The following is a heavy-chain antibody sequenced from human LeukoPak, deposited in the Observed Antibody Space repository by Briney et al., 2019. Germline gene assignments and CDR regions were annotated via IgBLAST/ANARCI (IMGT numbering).Heavy chain of an antibody. CDR3: ARGPQGLDWLPFFDP. CDR1: GFTFSSYS. J-gene: IGHJ5*02. V-gene: IGHV3-21*01. D-gene: IGHD3/OR15-3a*01. CDR2: ISSSSSSYI. Sequence: GGSLRLSCAASGFTFSSYSMNWVRQAPGKGLEWVSSISSSSSSYIYYADSVKGRFTISRDNAKNSLYLQMNSLRAEDTAVYYCARGPQGLDWLPFFDPWGQGTLVTVSS.